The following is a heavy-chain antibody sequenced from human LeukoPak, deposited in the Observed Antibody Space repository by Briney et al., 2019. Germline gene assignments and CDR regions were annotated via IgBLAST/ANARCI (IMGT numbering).Heavy chain of an antibody. CDR3: ARYYDILTGYYTPDNYYYGMDV. CDR2: IYYSGST. V-gene: IGHV4-59*08. CDR1: GDSISTYY. J-gene: IGHJ6*02. Sequence: SDTLSLTCSVSGDSISTYYWSWIRQPAGKGLEWIGYIYYSGSTNYNPSLKSRVTISVDTSKNQFSLKLSSVTAADTAVYYCARYYDILTGYYTPDNYYYGMDVWGQGTTVTVSS. D-gene: IGHD3-9*01.